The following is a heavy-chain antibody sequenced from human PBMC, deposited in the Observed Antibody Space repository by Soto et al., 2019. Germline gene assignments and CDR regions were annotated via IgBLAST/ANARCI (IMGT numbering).Heavy chain of an antibody. CDR1: GYTFTDYY. J-gene: IGHJ6*02. Sequence: QVQLVQSGAEVKRPGASLKVSCEASGYTFTDYYIHWVRQAPGQGLEWMGRINPNTGDTTFAPKFQGRVTMTRDTSISTAYMQLSRLRSDDTAVYYCARDWYYFDSSGYSKPVWYYYYGLDVCGQGTTVTVSS. D-gene: IGHD3-22*01. V-gene: IGHV1-2*06. CDR3: ARDWYYFDSSGYSKPVWYYYYGLDV. CDR2: INPNTGDT.